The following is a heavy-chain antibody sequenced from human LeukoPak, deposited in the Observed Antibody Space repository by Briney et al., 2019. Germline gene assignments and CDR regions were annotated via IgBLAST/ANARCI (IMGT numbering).Heavy chain of an antibody. CDR1: GGSFSGYY. V-gene: IGHV4-34*01. CDR3: AGVTGSYYFYYYMDV. D-gene: IGHD3-10*01. J-gene: IGHJ6*03. Sequence: LETLSLTCAVYGGSFSGYYWSWIRQPPGKGLEWIGEINHSGSTNYNPSLKSRVTISVDTSKNQFSLKLSSVTAADTAVYYCAGVTGSYYFYYYMDVWGKGTTVTVSS. CDR2: INHSGST.